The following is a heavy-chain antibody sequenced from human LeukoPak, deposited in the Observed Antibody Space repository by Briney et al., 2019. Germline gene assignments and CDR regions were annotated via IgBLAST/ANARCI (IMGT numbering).Heavy chain of an antibody. D-gene: IGHD2-21*01. CDR1: GGSINSSYYY. V-gene: IGHV4-39*07. J-gene: IGHJ2*01. CDR2: IYYSGST. Sequence: SETLSLTCTVSGGSINSSYYYWGWIRQPPGKGLEWIGSIYYSGSTYYNPSLRSRVTFSLDTSKNQFSLKLNSVTAADTAVYYCARVGLGWCSGCLWYFDLWGRGTLVTVSS. CDR3: ARVGLGWCSGCLWYFDL.